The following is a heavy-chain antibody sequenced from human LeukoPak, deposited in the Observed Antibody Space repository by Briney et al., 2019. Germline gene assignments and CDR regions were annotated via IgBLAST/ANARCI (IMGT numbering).Heavy chain of an antibody. Sequence: GGSLRLSCAASGFTFSTYGMHWVRQAPGKGLEWVAAISYEGSDKYYADSVKGRFTISTDNSKNTLFMQMNSLRAEDTAVYYCAKRPCTGGRCYSGLDYWGQGTLVTVSS. CDR1: GFTFSTYG. D-gene: IGHD2-15*01. V-gene: IGHV3-30*18. J-gene: IGHJ4*02. CDR2: ISYEGSDK. CDR3: AKRPCTGGRCYSGLDY.